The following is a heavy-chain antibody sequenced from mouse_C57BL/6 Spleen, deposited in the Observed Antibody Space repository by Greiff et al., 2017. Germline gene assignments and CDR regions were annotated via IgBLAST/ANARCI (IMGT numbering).Heavy chain of an antibody. Sequence: VKLQESGAELARPGASVKMSCKASGYTFTSYTMHWVKQRPGQGLEWIGYINPSSGYTKYNQKFKDKATLTADKSSSTAYMQLSSLTSEDSAVYYCARSNPLYAMDYWGQGTSVTVSS. J-gene: IGHJ4*01. V-gene: IGHV1-4*01. CDR3: ARSNPLYAMDY. CDR1: GYTFTSYT. CDR2: INPSSGYT. D-gene: IGHD2-5*01.